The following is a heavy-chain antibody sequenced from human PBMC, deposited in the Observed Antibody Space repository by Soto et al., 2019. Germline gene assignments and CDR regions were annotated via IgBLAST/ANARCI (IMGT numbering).Heavy chain of an antibody. D-gene: IGHD1-26*01. CDR1: GGSFSGYY. Sequence: QVQLQQWGAGLLKPSETLSLTCAVYGGSFSGYYWRWIRQPPGKGLEWIGEINHSGSTNYNPSLRSRVTIAVDTSKNQFTLKLSSVTAADTAVYYCARALGAHSVLDAFDIWGQGTMVTVSS. V-gene: IGHV4-34*01. J-gene: IGHJ3*02. CDR2: INHSGST. CDR3: ARALGAHSVLDAFDI.